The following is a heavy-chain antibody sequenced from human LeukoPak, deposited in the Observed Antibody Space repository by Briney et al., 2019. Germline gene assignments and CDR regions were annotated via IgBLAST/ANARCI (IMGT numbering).Heavy chain of an antibody. CDR2: INPNSGGT. CDR1: GYTFTGYY. D-gene: IGHD3-22*01. Sequence: ASVKVSCKASGYTFTGYYMHWVRQAPGQGLEWMGRINPNSGGTNYAQKFQGRVTMTRDTSISTAYMELSGLRSDDTAVYYCARASYYYDSSGYSYYFDYWGQGTLVTVSS. J-gene: IGHJ4*02. V-gene: IGHV1-2*06. CDR3: ARASYYYDSSGYSYYFDY.